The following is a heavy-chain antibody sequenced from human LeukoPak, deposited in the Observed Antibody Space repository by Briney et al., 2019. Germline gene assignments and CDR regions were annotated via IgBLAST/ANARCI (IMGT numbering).Heavy chain of an antibody. D-gene: IGHD6-19*01. V-gene: IGHV4-61*01. Sequence: PSETLSLTCTVSGGSISSSSYYWSWIRQPPGKGLEWIGYIYYSGSTNYNPSLKSRVTISVDTSKNQFSLKLSSVTAADTAVYYCARDRSGRNANYYYYYMDVWGKGTTVTISS. J-gene: IGHJ6*03. CDR1: GGSISSSSYY. CDR3: ARDRSGRNANYYYYYMDV. CDR2: IYYSGST.